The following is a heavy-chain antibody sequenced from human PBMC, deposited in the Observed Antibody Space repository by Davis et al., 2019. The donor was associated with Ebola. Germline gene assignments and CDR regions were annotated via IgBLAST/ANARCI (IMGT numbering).Heavy chain of an antibody. Sequence: DSVKGRFTISRDNPKNTVYLQMNSLRVEDTAVYYCARDGNLPIANWFAPWGQGTLVTVSS. J-gene: IGHJ5*02. V-gene: IGHV3-30*07. CDR3: ARDGNLPIANWFAP. D-gene: IGHD1-1*01.